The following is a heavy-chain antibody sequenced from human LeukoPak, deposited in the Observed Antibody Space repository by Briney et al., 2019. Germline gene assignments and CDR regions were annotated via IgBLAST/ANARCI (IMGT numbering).Heavy chain of an antibody. J-gene: IGHJ4*02. CDR2: IYPNSGGS. CDR1: GYTFSGHY. D-gene: IGHD4-17*01. Sequence: ASVEASCKTSGYTFSGHYMHWVRQAPGQGLEWMGWIYPNSGGSNYAQKFQGRLTLTRDTSISTAYMQLSRLRSDDTAVYFCARVVGYGDYPFDFWGQGTLVTVSS. V-gene: IGHV1-2*02. CDR3: ARVVGYGDYPFDF.